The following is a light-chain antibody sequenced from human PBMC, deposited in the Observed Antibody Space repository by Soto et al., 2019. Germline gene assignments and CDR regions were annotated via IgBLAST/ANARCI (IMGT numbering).Light chain of an antibody. V-gene: IGLV2-23*02. CDR3: CSYAGRSLGV. CDR1: SSDVGSYNL. J-gene: IGLJ2*01. Sequence: QSALTQPASVSGSPGQSITISCTGTSSDVGSYNLVSGYQQHPGKAPKLMIYEVTTRPSGVSDRFSGSKSGNTASLTISGRQAEDEAEYYCCSYAGRSLGVFGGGTKRTV. CDR2: EVT.